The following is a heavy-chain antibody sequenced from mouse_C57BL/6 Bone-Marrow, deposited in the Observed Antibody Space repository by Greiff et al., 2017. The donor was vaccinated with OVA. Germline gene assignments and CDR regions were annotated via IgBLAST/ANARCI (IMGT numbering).Heavy chain of an antibody. J-gene: IGHJ4*01. CDR2: ISDGGSYT. CDR1: GFTFSSYA. V-gene: IGHV5-4*03. D-gene: IGHD1-1*01. CDR3: ASLITTVVPYYYAMDY. Sequence: EVKLMESGGGLVKPGGSLKLSCAASGFTFSSYAMSWVRQTPEKRLEWVATISDGGSYTYYPDNVKGRFTISRDNAKNTLYLQMSSLKSEDTAMYYCASLITTVVPYYYAMDYWGQGTSVTVSS.